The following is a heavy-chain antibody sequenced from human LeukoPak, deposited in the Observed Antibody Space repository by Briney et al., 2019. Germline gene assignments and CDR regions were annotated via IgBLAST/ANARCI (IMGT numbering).Heavy chain of an antibody. J-gene: IGHJ4*02. Sequence: SETLSLTCTVSGGSISSYYWSWIRQPAGKGLEWIGRIYTSGSTNYNPSLKSRVTMSVDTSKNQFSLKLSSVTAADTAVYYCAKDPPTLTIFGVVTPFDYWGQGTLVTVSS. D-gene: IGHD3-3*01. CDR1: GGSISSYY. V-gene: IGHV4-4*07. CDR3: AKDPPTLTIFGVVTPFDY. CDR2: IYTSGST.